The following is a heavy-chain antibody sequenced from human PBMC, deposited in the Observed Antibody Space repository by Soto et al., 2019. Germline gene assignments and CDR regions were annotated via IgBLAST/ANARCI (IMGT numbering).Heavy chain of an antibody. J-gene: IGHJ4*02. CDR3: ARMSGTYYVPDY. D-gene: IGHD1-26*01. CDR1: NASITSSGYY. CDR2: IYHSGST. Sequence: QVQLQESGPRLVEASQTLSLTCTVANASITSSGYYWSWVRQPPGKRLEWIGYIYHSGSTFYSPSLQSRLTMSVDSSKNQFSLTLRSVTAADTAVYHGARMSGTYYVPDYWGQGTLVTVSS. V-gene: IGHV4-31*03.